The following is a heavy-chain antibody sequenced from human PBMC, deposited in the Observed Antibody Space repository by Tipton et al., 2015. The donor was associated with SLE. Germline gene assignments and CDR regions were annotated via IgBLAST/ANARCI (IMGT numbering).Heavy chain of an antibody. CDR3: ARGEVRGVITSCDL. V-gene: IGHV4-39*07. CDR2: IYYSGST. D-gene: IGHD3-10*01. J-gene: IGHJ2*01. Sequence: TLSLTCTVSRGSISSSAYYWGWIRQPPGKGLEWIGTIYYSGSTNYNPSLKSRVTLSLDTSKNQFSLKLSSVTAADTAVYYCARGEVRGVITSCDLWGRGSLVTVSS. CDR1: RGSISSSAYY.